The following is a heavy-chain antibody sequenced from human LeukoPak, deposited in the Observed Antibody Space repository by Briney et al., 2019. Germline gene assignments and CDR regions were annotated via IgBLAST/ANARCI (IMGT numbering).Heavy chain of an antibody. D-gene: IGHD5-18*01. CDR2: INTSGGTT. J-gene: IGHJ3*02. Sequence: GGSLRLSCAASGFTFSSYGMSWVRQAPGKGLEWVSGINTSGGTTYYADSVKGRFPISRDNSKNTLYLQMNSLRADDTAAYYCAKDPPTVMANAFHIWGQGTMVTVSS. V-gene: IGHV3-23*01. CDR3: AKDPPTVMANAFHI. CDR1: GFTFSSYG.